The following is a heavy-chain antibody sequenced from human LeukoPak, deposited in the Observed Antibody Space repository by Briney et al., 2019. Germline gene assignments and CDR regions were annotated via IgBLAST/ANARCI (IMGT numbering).Heavy chain of an antibody. CDR3: ARDRGYCSSTSCYTEIDY. J-gene: IGHJ4*02. CDR2: ISSSSSYI. V-gene: IGHV3-21*01. D-gene: IGHD2-2*02. CDR1: GFTFSSYS. Sequence: GGSLRLSCAASGFTFSSYSMNWVRQAPGKGLEWVSSISSSSSYIYYADSVKGRFTISRDKAKNSLYLQMNSLRAEDTAVYYCARDRGYCSSTSCYTEIDYWGQGTLVTVSS.